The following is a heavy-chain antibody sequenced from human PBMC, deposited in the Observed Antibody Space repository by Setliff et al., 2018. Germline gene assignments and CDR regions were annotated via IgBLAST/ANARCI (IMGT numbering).Heavy chain of an antibody. CDR2: INPDGSEE. J-gene: IGHJ6*04. D-gene: IGHD1-20*01. V-gene: IGHV3-7*03. CDR1: GLTVSNDF. Sequence: GGSLRLSCVVSGLTVSNDFMGWVRQAPGKGLEWVANINPDGSEEYYVDSVKGRFTVFGGNAGNSVHLQMNNLRVDDAAIYYCASPPIRQYNYYMDVWGKGTTVTVSS. CDR3: ASPPIRQYNYYMDV.